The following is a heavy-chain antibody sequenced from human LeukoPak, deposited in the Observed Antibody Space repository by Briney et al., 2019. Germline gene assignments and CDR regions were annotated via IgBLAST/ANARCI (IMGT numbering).Heavy chain of an antibody. CDR3: ARDGWNGYYYMDV. CDR2: IIPIFGTA. J-gene: IGHJ6*03. D-gene: IGHD2-8*01. CDR1: GGTFSSYA. Sequence: ASVKVSCKASGGTFSSYAISWVRQAPGQGLEWMGGIIPIFGTANYAQKFQGRVTITTAESTSTAYMELSSLRSEDTAVYYCARDGWNGYYYMDVWGKGTTVTVSS. V-gene: IGHV1-69*05.